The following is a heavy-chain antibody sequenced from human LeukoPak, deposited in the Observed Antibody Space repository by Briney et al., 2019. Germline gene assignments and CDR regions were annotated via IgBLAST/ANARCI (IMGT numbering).Heavy chain of an antibody. CDR2: ITSSSSYI. V-gene: IGHV3-21*04. J-gene: IGHJ3*02. CDR1: GFAFTTYS. CDR3: ARGYESDAFDI. Sequence: GGSLRLSCAASGFAFTTYSMNWVRQAPGKGLEWVSSITSSSSYIYYADSVKGRFTISRDNAKNSLYLQMNSLGAEDTALYYCARGYESDAFDIWGQGTMVTVSS. D-gene: IGHD3-3*01.